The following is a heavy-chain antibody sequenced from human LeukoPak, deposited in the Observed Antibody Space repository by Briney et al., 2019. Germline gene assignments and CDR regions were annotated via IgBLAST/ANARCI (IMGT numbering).Heavy chain of an antibody. CDR1: GFTFSGFW. CDR3: ARDTALSSGGAFDI. D-gene: IGHD2-15*01. Sequence: PGGSLRLSCAASGFTFSGFWMHWVRQAPGKGLVWVSCISFDGSDATYADSVKGRFTISRDNAKNSLYLQMNSLRAEDTAVYYCARDTALSSGGAFDIWGQGTMVTVSS. CDR2: ISFDGSDA. V-gene: IGHV3-74*01. J-gene: IGHJ3*02.